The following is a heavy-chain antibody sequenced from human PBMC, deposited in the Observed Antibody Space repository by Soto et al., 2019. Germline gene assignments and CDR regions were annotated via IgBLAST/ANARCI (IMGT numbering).Heavy chain of an antibody. CDR1: GFTFSSYS. CDR2: ISSSSSYI. CDR3: ARDLVVVPAASVFGYYYYGMDV. J-gene: IGHJ6*02. Sequence: GGSLRLSCAASGFTFSSYSMNWVRQAPGKGLEWVSSISSSSSYIYYADSVKGRFTISRDNAKNSLYLQMNSLRAEDTAVYYCARDLVVVPAASVFGYYYYGMDVWGQGTTVTVSS. D-gene: IGHD2-2*01. V-gene: IGHV3-21*01.